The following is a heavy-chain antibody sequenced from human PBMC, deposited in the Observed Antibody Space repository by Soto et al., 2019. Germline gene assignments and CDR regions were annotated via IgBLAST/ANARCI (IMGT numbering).Heavy chain of an antibody. J-gene: IGHJ3*01. CDR1: GFSFSSYG. V-gene: IGHV3-30*03. CDR3: ARDGGGFGELLLNSYDAFDL. Sequence: PGGSLRLSCAASGFSFSSYGMEWVRLAPGKGLEWVAATTYDGGIKHYVDSVKGRFTISRDNSKNTLYLQMHSLTAEDTAVYYCARDGGGFGELLLNSYDAFDLWGQGKLVTVSS. CDR2: TTYDGGIK. D-gene: IGHD3-10*01.